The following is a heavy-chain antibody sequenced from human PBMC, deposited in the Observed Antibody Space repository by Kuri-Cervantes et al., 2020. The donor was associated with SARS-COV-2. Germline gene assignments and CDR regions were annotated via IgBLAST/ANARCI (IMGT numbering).Heavy chain of an antibody. V-gene: IGHV3-9*01. CDR2: IGWNSGSI. J-gene: IGHJ6*03. Sequence: GGSLRLSCAASGFTFDDYAMHWVRQAPGQGLEWVSGIGWNSGSIGYADSVKGGFTISRDNAKNSLYLQMNSLRAEDTAVYYCAKQAIVRVVTYYYYYMDVWGKGATVTVSS. CDR1: GFTFDDYA. D-gene: IGHD2-8*02. CDR3: AKQAIVRVVTYYYYYMDV.